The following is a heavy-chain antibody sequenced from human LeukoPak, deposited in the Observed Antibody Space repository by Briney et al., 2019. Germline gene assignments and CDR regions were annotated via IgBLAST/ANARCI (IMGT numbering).Heavy chain of an antibody. CDR1: GFTFSSYA. V-gene: IGHV3-23*01. CDR2: ISGSGGST. D-gene: IGHD6-19*01. Sequence: PGGSLRLSCAASGFTFSSYAMSWVRQAPGKGLEWVSAISGSGGSTYYADSVKGRFTISRDNSKNTLYLQMNSLRAEDTAVYYCAKGINVDDLPGYSSVGEGSDYWGQGTLVTVSS. J-gene: IGHJ4*02. CDR3: AKGINVDDLPGYSSVGEGSDY.